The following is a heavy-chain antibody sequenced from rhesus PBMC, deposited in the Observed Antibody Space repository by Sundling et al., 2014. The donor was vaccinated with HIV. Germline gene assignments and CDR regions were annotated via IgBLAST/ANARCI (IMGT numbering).Heavy chain of an antibody. V-gene: IGHV4-160*01. CDR3: ATYTGSWTPYFDY. J-gene: IGHJ4*01. D-gene: IGHD6-25*01. Sequence: VQLQESGPGLVKPSETLSLTCAVSGGSISSFYWSWIRQPPGKGLEWVGYIYGSGGNTYYNPFIKRRVTLSTDTSKNQFSLKLTSVTAADTAVYYCATYTGSWTPYFDYWGQGVLVTVSS. CDR1: GGSISSFY. CDR2: IYGSGGNT.